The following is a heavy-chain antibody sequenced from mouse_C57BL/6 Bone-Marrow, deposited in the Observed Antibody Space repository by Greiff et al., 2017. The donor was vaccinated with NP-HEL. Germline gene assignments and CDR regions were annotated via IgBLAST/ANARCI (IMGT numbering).Heavy chain of an antibody. CDR3: ARWGSNHYFDY. Sequence: QVQLQQPGAELVRPGSSVKLSCKASGYTFTSYWMDWVKQRPGQGLEWIGNIYPSDSETHYNQKFKDKATLTVDKSSSTAYMQLSSLTSEDSAVYYCARWGSNHYFDYWGQGTTLTVSS. CDR2: IYPSDSET. V-gene: IGHV1-61*01. D-gene: IGHD2-5*01. J-gene: IGHJ2*01. CDR1: GYTFTSYW.